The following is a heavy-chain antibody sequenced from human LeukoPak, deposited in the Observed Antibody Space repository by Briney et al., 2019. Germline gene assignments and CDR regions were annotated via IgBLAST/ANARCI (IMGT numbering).Heavy chain of an antibody. J-gene: IGHJ4*02. CDR3: AREVLVAAYFDY. CDR2: IYYSGST. CDR1: GGSIGSGDYY. Sequence: PSETLSLTCTVSGGSIGSGDYYWSWIRQPPGKGLEWIGYIYYSGSTYYNPSLKSRVTISVDTSKNQFSLKLSSVTAADTAVYYCAREVLVAAYFDYWGRGTLVTVSS. D-gene: IGHD2-15*01. V-gene: IGHV4-30-4*01.